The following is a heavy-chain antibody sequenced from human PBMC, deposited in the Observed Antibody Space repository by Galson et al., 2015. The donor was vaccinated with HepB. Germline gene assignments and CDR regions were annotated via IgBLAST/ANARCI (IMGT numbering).Heavy chain of an antibody. Sequence: SLRLSCAASGFTFINYAMSWVRQAPGKGLEWVSSISGRGVGTTYYADSMKGRFTISRDNSKNTLYLQMNSLRVEDTAVYYCATSDYDNFGPLGWFDPWGQGTQVTVAS. CDR2: ISGRGVGT. D-gene: IGHD4-11*01. V-gene: IGHV3-23*01. CDR3: ATSDYDNFGPLGWFDP. CDR1: GFTFINYA. J-gene: IGHJ5*02.